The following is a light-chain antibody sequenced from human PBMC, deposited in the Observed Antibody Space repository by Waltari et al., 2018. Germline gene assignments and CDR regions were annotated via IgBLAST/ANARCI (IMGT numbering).Light chain of an antibody. V-gene: IGLV2-23*02. Sequence: QSALTQPASVSGSPGQPVNFPCTGPSHDVRTYNPVSWHQQQPGKAPKLMIFEVNKRPSGVSDRFSGSKSGNTASLTISGLQAEDEADYYCCSYAGSSRYVFGTGTKVTVL. CDR2: EVN. CDR3: CSYAGSSRYV. CDR1: SHDVRTYNP. J-gene: IGLJ1*01.